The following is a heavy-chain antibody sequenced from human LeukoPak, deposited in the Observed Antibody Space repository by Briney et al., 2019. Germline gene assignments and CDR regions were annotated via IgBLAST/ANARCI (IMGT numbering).Heavy chain of an antibody. CDR2: IKLDGSEK. CDR1: GFTFGKYW. CDR3: ANRPDYYYYGMDV. Sequence: GGSLRLSCVASGFTFGKYWMSWVRQAPGKGLEWVANIKLDGSEKNYVDSVKGRFTISRDNTKNSLYLQMNSLGAEDTAVYYCANRPDYYYYGMDVWGQGTTVTVSS. V-gene: IGHV3-7*03. J-gene: IGHJ6*02. D-gene: IGHD6-6*01.